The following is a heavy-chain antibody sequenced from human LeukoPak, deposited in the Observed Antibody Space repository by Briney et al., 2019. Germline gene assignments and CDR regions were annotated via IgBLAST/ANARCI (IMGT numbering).Heavy chain of an antibody. CDR1: GGSISSYY. CDR2: IYTSGST. Sequence: SETLSLTCTVSGGSISSYYWSWIRQPPGKGLEWIGYIYTSGSTNYNPSLKGRVTISVDTSKNQFSLKLSSVTAADTAVYYCARQVGPAAMTGWFDPWGHGTLVTVSS. D-gene: IGHD2-2*01. CDR3: ARQVGPAAMTGWFDP. V-gene: IGHV4-4*09. J-gene: IGHJ5*02.